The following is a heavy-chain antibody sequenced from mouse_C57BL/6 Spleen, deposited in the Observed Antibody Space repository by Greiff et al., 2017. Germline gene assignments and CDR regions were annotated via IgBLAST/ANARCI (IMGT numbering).Heavy chain of an antibody. D-gene: IGHD2-4*01. CDR2: IDPNSGGT. V-gene: IGHV1-72*01. J-gene: IGHJ4*01. CDR1: GYTFTSYW. Sequence: QVQLLQPGAELVKPGASVKLSCKASGYTFTSYWMHWVKQRPGRGLEWIGRIDPNSGGTKYNEKFKSKGTLTVDKPSSTAYMQLSSLTSEDSAVYYCARDYDYDNYYAMDYWGQGTSVTVSS. CDR3: ARDYDYDNYYAMDY.